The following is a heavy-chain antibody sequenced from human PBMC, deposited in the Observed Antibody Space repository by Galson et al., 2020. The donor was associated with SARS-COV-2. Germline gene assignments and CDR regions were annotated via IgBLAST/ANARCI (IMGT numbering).Heavy chain of an antibody. CDR1: GFSFSTYS. D-gene: IGHD2-15*01. J-gene: IGHJ6*03. Sequence: NSGGSLRLSCEASGFSFSTYSMNWVRQAPGKGLEWVSSISAVRNYMFYADSVKGRFTISRDNTKNSLYLQMNSLRVEDTAVYYCARLGSCSGGSCHYMEVWGKGTTVTISS. CDR2: ISAVRNYM. V-gene: IGHV3-21*01. CDR3: ARLGSCSGGSCHYMEV.